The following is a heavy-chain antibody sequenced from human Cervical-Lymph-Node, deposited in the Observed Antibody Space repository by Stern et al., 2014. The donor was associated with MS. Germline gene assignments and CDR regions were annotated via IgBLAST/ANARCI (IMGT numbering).Heavy chain of an antibody. CDR1: GYTFTNYY. V-gene: IGHV1-46*01. Sequence: QVQLGQSGAEVKKPGASVKVSCKPSGYTFTNYYMHCVRQAPGQGLECMGIINPSGGSTSYAQKFQGRVTMTRDTSTSTVYMELSSLRSEDTAVYYCAREVAGHRLGMMDVWGQGTTVTVSS. CDR2: INPSGGST. CDR3: AREVAGHRLGMMDV. D-gene: IGHD6-19*01. J-gene: IGHJ6*02.